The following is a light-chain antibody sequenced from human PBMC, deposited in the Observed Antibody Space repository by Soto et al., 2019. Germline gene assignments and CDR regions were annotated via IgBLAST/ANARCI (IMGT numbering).Light chain of an antibody. Sequence: EIVMTQSPATLSVSQGERATLSCRASQSVSSNLAWYQQKPGQAPRLLIYGASTRATGIPARFSGSGSGTEFTLTISSLQSEDSAVYYCQQYNNWPPGLTFGGGTKVDIK. CDR2: GAS. V-gene: IGKV3-15*01. J-gene: IGKJ4*01. CDR1: QSVSSN. CDR3: QQYNNWPPGLT.